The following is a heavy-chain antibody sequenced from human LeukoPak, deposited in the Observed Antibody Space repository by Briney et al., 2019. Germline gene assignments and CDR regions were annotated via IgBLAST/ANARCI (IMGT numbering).Heavy chain of an antibody. D-gene: IGHD4-23*01. CDR1: GGSFSGYY. V-gene: IGHV3-23*01. CDR3: AKGYGGNRPLDY. Sequence: ETLSLTCAVYGGSFSGYYWTWVRQAPGKGLEWVSATSTSGDSTYYADSVKGRFSISRDNSKNTLYLHMNSLRAEDTAVYYCAKGYGGNRPLDYWGQGTLVTVSS. J-gene: IGHJ4*02. CDR2: TSTSGDST.